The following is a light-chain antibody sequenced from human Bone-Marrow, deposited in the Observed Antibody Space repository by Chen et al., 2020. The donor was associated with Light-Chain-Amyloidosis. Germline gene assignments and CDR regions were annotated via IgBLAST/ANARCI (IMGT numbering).Light chain of an antibody. J-gene: IGLJ3*02. CDR3: QVWVSRSDRPV. Sequence: SYVLTQPSSVSVAPGQTATIACGGNNIGSTSVHWYQQTPGQAPLLVVYDDSDRPSGIHERLSGSNSGNTATLTISRVEAGDEADYYCQVWVSRSDRPVFGGGTKLTVL. CDR1: NIGSTS. CDR2: DDS. V-gene: IGLV3-21*02.